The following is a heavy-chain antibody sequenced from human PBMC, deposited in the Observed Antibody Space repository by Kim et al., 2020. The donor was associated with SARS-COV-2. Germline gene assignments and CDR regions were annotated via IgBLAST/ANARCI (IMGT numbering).Heavy chain of an antibody. CDR2: IKQDGSEK. CDR3: ARERVDRGYYYYGMDV. D-gene: IGHD3-10*01. CDR1: GFTFSSYW. J-gene: IGHJ6*02. V-gene: IGHV3-7*03. Sequence: GGSLRLSCAASGFTFSSYWMSWVRQAPGKGLEWVANIKQDGSEKYYVDSVKGRFTISRDNAKNSLYLQMNSLRAEDTAVYYCARERVDRGYYYYGMDVWGQGTTVTVSS.